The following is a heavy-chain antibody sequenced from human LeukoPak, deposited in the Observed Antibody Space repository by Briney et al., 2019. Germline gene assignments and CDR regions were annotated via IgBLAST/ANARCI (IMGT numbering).Heavy chain of an antibody. CDR1: GGSISSYQ. V-gene: IGHV4-59*08. J-gene: IGHJ5*02. D-gene: IGHD3-10*01. CDR3: AGHDYYGSGSYR. CDR2: MYYSGST. Sequence: PSETLSLTCTVSGGSISSYQWSWIRQPPGKGLEXIGYMYYSGSTKYNPSLKSRVTISGDTSKNQFSLKLISVTAADAAVYYCAGHDYYGSGSYRWGQGTLVTVSS.